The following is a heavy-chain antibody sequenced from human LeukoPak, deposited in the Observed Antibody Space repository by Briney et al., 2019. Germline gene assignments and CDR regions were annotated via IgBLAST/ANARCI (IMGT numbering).Heavy chain of an antibody. CDR3: ARLGSYQPYYFDY. Sequence: SETLSLTCTVSNGSISSSTYYWGWVRQSPGTGLQWIGYIYYSGSTNYNPSLKSRVTISVDTSKNQFSLKLSSVTAADTAVYYCARLGSYQPYYFDYWGQGTLVTVSS. CDR1: NGSISSSTYY. V-gene: IGHV4-61*05. CDR2: IYYSGST. J-gene: IGHJ4*02. D-gene: IGHD3-16*02.